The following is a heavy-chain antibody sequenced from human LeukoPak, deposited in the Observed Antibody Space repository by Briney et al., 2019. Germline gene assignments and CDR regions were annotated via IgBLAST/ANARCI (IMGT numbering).Heavy chain of an antibody. CDR3: ARGTYYSGSGPGNWFDP. CDR1: GFSVSDYY. CDR2: ITKKTAI. V-gene: IGHV3-69-1*01. Sequence: GGSLRLSCAASGFSVSDYYMNWIRQSPGKGLVWVSHITKKTAIEYADSVKGRFTISRDNANNLLLLQMDSLSPEDTGVYYCARGTYYSGSGPGNWFDPWGHGTLVTVSS. D-gene: IGHD3-10*01. J-gene: IGHJ5*02.